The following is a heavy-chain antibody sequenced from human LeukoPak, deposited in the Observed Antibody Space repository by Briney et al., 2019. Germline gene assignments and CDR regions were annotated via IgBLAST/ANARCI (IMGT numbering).Heavy chain of an antibody. CDR3: ARGFDRVWSGYSTFDP. CDR2: INHSGST. Sequence: SETLSLTCAVYGGSFSGYYWSWIRQPPGKGLEWIGEINHSGSTNYDPSLKSRVTISVDTSKNQFSLKLSSVTAADTAVYYRARGFDRVWSGYSTFDPWGQGTLVTVSS. J-gene: IGHJ5*02. V-gene: IGHV4-34*01. CDR1: GGSFSGYY. D-gene: IGHD3-3*01.